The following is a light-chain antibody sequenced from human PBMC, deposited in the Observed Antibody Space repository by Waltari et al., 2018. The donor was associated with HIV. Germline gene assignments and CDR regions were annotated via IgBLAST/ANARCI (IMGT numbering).Light chain of an antibody. CDR2: STS. J-gene: IGKJ2*01. CDR1: QSLNRS. CDR3: QQSYTSPHT. Sequence: DIQMTQSPSSLSASLGDGVTITCRASQSLNRSLNWYQQKPGKAPKLLIHSTSSLQRGVPSRFSGSRSETEFTLNISGLQFEDSATYYCQQSYTSPHTFGQGTNVEIK. V-gene: IGKV1-39*01.